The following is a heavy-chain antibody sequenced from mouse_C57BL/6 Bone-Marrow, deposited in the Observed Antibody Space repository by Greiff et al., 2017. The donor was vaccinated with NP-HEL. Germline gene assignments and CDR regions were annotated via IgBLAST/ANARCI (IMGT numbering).Heavy chain of an antibody. CDR2: ISDGGSYT. CDR3: ARELGTVDY. V-gene: IGHV5-4*01. Sequence: EVQRVESGGGLVKPGGSLKLSCAASGFTFSSYAMSWVRQTPEKRLEWVATISDGGSYTYYTDNVKGRFTISRDNAKNNLYLQMSHLKSEDTAMYYCARELGTVDYWGQGTTLTVSS. J-gene: IGHJ2*01. D-gene: IGHD4-1*01. CDR1: GFTFSSYA.